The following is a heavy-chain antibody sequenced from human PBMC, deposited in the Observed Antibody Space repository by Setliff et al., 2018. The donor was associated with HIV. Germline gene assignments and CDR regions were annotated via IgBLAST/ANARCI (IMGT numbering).Heavy chain of an antibody. CDR3: ARVYYGDLEY. D-gene: IGHD4-17*01. CDR1: GGSISSGSYY. CDR2: IYSSGST. Sequence: ASENLSLTCTVSGGSISSGSYYWSWIRQPAGKGLEWIGHIYSSGSTNYNPSLKSRVTISADTSKNQFSLNLSSVTAADTAVYFCARVYYGDLEYWGQGTLVTVSS. J-gene: IGHJ4*02. V-gene: IGHV4-61*09.